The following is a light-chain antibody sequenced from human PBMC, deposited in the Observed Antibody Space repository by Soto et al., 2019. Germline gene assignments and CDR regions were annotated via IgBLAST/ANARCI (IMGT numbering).Light chain of an antibody. V-gene: IGKV3-20*01. CDR3: QHYVTYPLS. Sequence: DIVLTQSPGPLSLSPGERATLSCRASPSVNNNFLAWYQQKPGQAPRLLIYGASSMASGIPDRFSGSGSGTDFTLTINRLDPEDFAVYYCQHYVTYPLSFGGGTKVEIK. CDR1: PSVNNNF. CDR2: GAS. J-gene: IGKJ4*01.